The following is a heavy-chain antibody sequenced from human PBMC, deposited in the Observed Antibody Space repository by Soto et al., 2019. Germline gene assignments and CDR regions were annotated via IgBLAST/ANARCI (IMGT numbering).Heavy chain of an antibody. CDR1: GFTFDDYA. CDR2: ISWNGGSI. CDR3: TKGGYSSSFYYYYMDV. D-gene: IGHD6-6*01. V-gene: IGHV3-9*01. J-gene: IGHJ6*03. Sequence: EVQLVESGGGLVQPGRSLRLSCAASGFTFDDYAMHWVRQAPGKGLEWVSGISWNGGSIGYADSVKGRFTISRDNAKNSLYLQMNSLRAEDTALYYCTKGGYSSSFYYYYMDVWGKGTTVTVSS.